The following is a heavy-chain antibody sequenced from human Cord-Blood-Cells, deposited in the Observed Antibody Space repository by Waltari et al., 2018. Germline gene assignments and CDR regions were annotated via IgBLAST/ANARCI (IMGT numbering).Heavy chain of an antibody. J-gene: IGHJ6*02. V-gene: IGHV1-69*01. CDR1: GGTFSSSA. CDR3: ARGLRIVGATLFYYYYGMDV. CDR2: IIPIFGTA. D-gene: IGHD1-26*01. Sequence: QVQLVQSGAEVKTPGSSVKVSCKASGGTFSSSAISWVHQAPGSGLEWRGGIIPIFGTANYAQKFQGRVTITADESTSTAYMELSSLRSEDTAVYYCARGLRIVGATLFYYYYGMDVWGQGTTVTVSS.